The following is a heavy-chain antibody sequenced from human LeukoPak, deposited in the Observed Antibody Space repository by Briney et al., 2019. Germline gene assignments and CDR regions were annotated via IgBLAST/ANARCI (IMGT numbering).Heavy chain of an antibody. D-gene: IGHD6-13*01. CDR1: GFTFSSYG. J-gene: IGHJ4*02. CDR3: ARDLSSSWYFDY. Sequence: GGSLRLSCAASGFTFSSYGVHWVRQAPGKGLEWVAVISYDGSNKYYADSVEGRFTISRDNSKNTLYLQMNSLRAEDTAVYYCARDLSSSWYFDYWGQGTLVTVSS. V-gene: IGHV3-30*03. CDR2: ISYDGSNK.